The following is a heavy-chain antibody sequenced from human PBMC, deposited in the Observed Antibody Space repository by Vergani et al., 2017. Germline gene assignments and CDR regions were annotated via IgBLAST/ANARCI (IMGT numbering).Heavy chain of an antibody. V-gene: IGHV4-61*02. Sequence: QVQLQESGPGLLKPSQTLSLTCSVAGDSISSGNYYWNWIRQPAGKGLEWMGRIYSSGSTSYNPSIKSRITMSLDTSKNQFSLKLSSVTAADTAVYYCARGKRYYYGSGRPYNWFDPWGQGTLVTVSS. D-gene: IGHD3-10*01. CDR3: ARGKRYYYGSGRPYNWFDP. CDR2: IYSSGST. CDR1: GDSISSGNYY. J-gene: IGHJ5*02.